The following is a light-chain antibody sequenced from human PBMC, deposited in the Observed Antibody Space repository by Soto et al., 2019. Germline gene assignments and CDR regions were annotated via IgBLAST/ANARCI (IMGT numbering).Light chain of an antibody. V-gene: IGKV3-20*01. CDR3: QQFSSYPLT. Sequence: EIVLTQSPCTMSFSPWERSTLSCRASQSVSSSYLAWYQQKPGQAPRLLIYGAFNRATGIPARFSGSGSGTDFTLTISSLEPEDFAVYYCQQFSSYPLTFGGGTKVDIK. J-gene: IGKJ4*01. CDR2: GAF. CDR1: QSVSSSY.